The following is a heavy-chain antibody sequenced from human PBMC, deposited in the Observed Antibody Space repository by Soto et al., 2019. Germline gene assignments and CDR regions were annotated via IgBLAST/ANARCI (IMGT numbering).Heavy chain of an antibody. Sequence: SETLSLTCTVSGGSISSSSYYWGWIRQPPGKGLEWIGSIYYSGSTYYNPSLKSRVTISVDTSKNQFSLKLSSVTAADTAVYYCARHKDWNLDWFDPWGQGTLVTVYS. CDR2: IYYSGST. V-gene: IGHV4-39*01. CDR3: ARHKDWNLDWFDP. D-gene: IGHD1-1*01. J-gene: IGHJ5*02. CDR1: GGSISSSSYY.